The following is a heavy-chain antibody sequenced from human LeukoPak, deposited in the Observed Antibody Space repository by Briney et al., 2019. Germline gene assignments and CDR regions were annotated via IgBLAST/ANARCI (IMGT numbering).Heavy chain of an antibody. CDR2: VSGSGGST. D-gene: IGHD1-26*01. J-gene: IGHJ4*02. CDR3: ARAGSWSSRPYFDY. CDR1: GFSFSGYV. Sequence: PGGSLRLSCAASGFSFSGYVMSWARQAPGKGLEWVSAVSGSGGSTYSADSVKGRFTISRDNSKNMVYLQTSSLGAEDTAVYYCARAGSWSSRPYFDYWGQGILVSVSS. V-gene: IGHV3-23*01.